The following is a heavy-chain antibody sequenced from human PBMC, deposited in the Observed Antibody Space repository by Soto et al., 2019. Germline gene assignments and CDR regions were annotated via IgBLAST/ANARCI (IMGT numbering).Heavy chain of an antibody. J-gene: IGHJ1*01. V-gene: IGHV4-59*01. CDR2: VYYSGST. CDR1: GGSMSNFY. Sequence: SETLSLTCTVSGGSMSNFYWSWIRQPPGKGLEWIGCVYYSGSTNYNPSLKSRVTISVDTSKNQFSLKLISVTAADTAVYYCTREQTSTVVTQWGQGTLVTAPQ. CDR3: TREQTSTVVTQ. D-gene: IGHD4-17*01.